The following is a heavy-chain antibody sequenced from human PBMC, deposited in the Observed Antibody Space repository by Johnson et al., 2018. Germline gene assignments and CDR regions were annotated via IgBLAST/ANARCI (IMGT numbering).Heavy chain of an antibody. D-gene: IGHD3-22*01. CDR2: ISYDGSNK. J-gene: IGHJ1*01. CDR1: GFTFSSYA. Sequence: QVQLVQSGGGVVQPGRSLRLSCAASGFTFSSYAMHWVRQAPGKGLAWVAVISYDGSNKYYADSVTGRFTISRDNSKNTLYLQMNSLRAEDTAVYYCARDGTHYYDSSGYYYPLQYFHHWGQGTLVTVSS. CDR3: ARDGTHYYDSSGYYYPLQYFHH. V-gene: IGHV3-30-3*01.